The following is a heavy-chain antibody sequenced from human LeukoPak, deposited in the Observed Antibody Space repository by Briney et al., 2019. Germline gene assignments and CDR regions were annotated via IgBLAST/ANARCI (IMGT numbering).Heavy chain of an antibody. V-gene: IGHV3-30*02. CDR2: IRYDGSIK. Sequence: GGSLRLSCAASGFTFSSYGMHWVRQAPGKGLEWVTFIRYDGSIKYYADSVKGRFTISRDNSKNTLYLQMNSLRVEDTAEYYCARGLAVVPAVSDYWGQGTLVTASS. D-gene: IGHD2-2*01. J-gene: IGHJ4*02. CDR1: GFTFSSYG. CDR3: ARGLAVVPAVSDY.